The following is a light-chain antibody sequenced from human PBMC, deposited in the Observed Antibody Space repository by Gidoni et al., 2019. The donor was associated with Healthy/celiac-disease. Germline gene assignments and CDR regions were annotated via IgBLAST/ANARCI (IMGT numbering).Light chain of an antibody. CDR2: GAS. CDR1: QSVRISY. Sequence: EIVLTQSTGTLSLSPGERATLSCRASQSVRISYLAGYQQKPGQAPRLLIYGASSRATGIPDRFSGSGSGTDFTLTISRLEPEDFAVYYCQQYGSSPRTFGQGTKVEIK. V-gene: IGKV3-20*01. J-gene: IGKJ1*01. CDR3: QQYGSSPRT.